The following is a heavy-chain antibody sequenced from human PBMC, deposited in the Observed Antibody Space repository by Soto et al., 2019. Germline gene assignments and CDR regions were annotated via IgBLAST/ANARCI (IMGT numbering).Heavy chain of an antibody. V-gene: IGHV3-7*01. CDR2: IKHDGSEK. CDR3: AIITRGFSMDV. CDR1: GFTFSAYW. J-gene: IGHJ6*02. D-gene: IGHD1-20*01. Sequence: EVQLVESGGGLVQPGGSLRLSCAASGFTFSAYWMSWVRQTPGKGLEWVANIKHDGSEKYYVDSVKGRFTISRDNAKNSLFLEMNSLRAEDTAVFYCAIITRGFSMDVWGQGTTVPVSS.